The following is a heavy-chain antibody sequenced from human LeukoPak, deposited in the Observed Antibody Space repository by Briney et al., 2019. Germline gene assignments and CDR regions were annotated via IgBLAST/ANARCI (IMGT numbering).Heavy chain of an antibody. J-gene: IGHJ6*03. Sequence: SETLSLTCTVSGGSISSGSYYWSWIRQPAGKGLEWIGRIYTSGSTNYNPSLKSRVTISVDTSKNQFSLKLSSVTAADTAVYYCARGTSPNDYGVMTRVEYYYYYMDVWGKGTTVTVSS. CDR3: ARGTSPNDYGVMTRVEYYYYYMDV. CDR1: GGSISSGSYY. CDR2: IYTSGST. D-gene: IGHD4-17*01. V-gene: IGHV4-61*02.